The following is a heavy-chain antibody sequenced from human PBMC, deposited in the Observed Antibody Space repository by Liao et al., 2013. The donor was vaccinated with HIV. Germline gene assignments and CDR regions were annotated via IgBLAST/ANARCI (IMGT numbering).Heavy chain of an antibody. CDR2: MYYSGRT. Sequence: QLQLQESGPGLVKPSETLSLTCTVSGGSISSSSYYWGWIRQPPGKGLEWIGTMYYSGRTNYNPSLKSRVTISVDTSKNQFSLNLSSVTAADTAVYYCARRASRVLRQRQYYFDYWGQGTLVTVSS. D-gene: IGHD3-3*01. CDR1: GGSISSSSYY. CDR3: ARRASRVLRQRQYYFDY. J-gene: IGHJ4*02. V-gene: IGHV4-39*07.